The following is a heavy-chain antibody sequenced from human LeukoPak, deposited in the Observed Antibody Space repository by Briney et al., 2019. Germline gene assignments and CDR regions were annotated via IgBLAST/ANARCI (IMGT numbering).Heavy chain of an antibody. V-gene: IGHV4-59*01. CDR3: ARDPIVGGGGFDY. CDR1: GGSISSYY. Sequence: PSETLSLTCTVSGGSISSYYWSWIRQPPGKGLEWIGYIYYSGSTNYNPSLKSRVTISVDTSKNQFSLKLSSVTAADTAVYYCARDPIVGGGGFDYWGQGTLVTVSS. CDR2: IYYSGST. D-gene: IGHD1-26*01. J-gene: IGHJ4*02.